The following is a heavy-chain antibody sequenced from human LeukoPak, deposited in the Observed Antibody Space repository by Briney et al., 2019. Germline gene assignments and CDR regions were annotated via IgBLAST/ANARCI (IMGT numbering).Heavy chain of an antibody. J-gene: IGHJ4*02. Sequence: SETLSLTCAVYGGSFSGYYWGWIRQPPGKGLEWIGGILYHNGNTYYNPSLNSRVTISVDTSKNQFSLKLSSVTAADTAVYFCARGFDDTGYFYWGQGTLVTVSS. CDR3: ARGFDDTGYFY. CDR1: GGSFSGYY. D-gene: IGHD3-9*01. V-gene: IGHV4-34*01. CDR2: ILYHNGNT.